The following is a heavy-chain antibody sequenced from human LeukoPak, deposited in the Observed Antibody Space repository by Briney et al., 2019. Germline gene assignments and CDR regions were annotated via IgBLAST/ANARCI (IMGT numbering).Heavy chain of an antibody. J-gene: IGHJ4*02. V-gene: IGHV3-53*01. D-gene: IGHD2-2*01. CDR1: GFTVSTYY. Sequence: GGSLRLSCAASGFTVSTYYMTWVRQVQGKGLECVSVIYSGGSTYYADSVKGRFTVSRDNSKNTLYLQMNSLRAEDTAMYYCARGLGYCTSTTCLLPFDYWGQGTLVTVSS. CDR2: IYSGGST. CDR3: ARGLGYCTSTTCLLPFDY.